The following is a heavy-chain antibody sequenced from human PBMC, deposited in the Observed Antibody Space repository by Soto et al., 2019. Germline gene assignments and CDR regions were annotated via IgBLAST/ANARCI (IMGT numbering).Heavy chain of an antibody. D-gene: IGHD6-19*01. J-gene: IGHJ3*01. CDR2: IYYSGST. CDR3: ARVWAGADIDREYVN. Sequence: SETLSLTCTVSGGSISSYYWSWIRQPPGKGLEWIGYIYYSGSTNYNPSLKSRVTISVDTSKNQFSLKLSSVTAADTAVYYCARVWAGADIDREYVNWGQGTMVTV. CDR1: GGSISSYY. V-gene: IGHV4-59*01.